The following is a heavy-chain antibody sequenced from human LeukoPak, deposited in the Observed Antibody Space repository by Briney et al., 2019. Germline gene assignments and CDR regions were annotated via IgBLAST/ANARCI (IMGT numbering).Heavy chain of an antibody. CDR1: GFTFSSYS. V-gene: IGHV3-48*01. D-gene: IGHD1-26*01. J-gene: IGHJ3*02. CDR3: ARDGGNYHRMAFDI. CDR2: ISSSSSTI. Sequence: PGGSLRLTCAASGFTFSSYSMNWVRQAPGKGLEWISYISSSSSTIYYADSVKGRFTISRGNAKNSLYLQMNSLRAEDTAVYYCARDGGNYHRMAFDIWGQGTMVTVSS.